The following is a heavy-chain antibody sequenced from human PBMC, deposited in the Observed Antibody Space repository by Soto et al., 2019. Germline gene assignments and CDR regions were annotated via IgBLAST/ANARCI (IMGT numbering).Heavy chain of an antibody. CDR3: AKRAVTGVWWLFDH. Sequence: EVHLLESGGDLVQPGGSLRLSCVASGFIFSDYPMTWVRQAPGKGLEWVSTIGVRGADTYYADSVKGRFTITRDNSTNTVYVQMDSLRAEDTAVYYFAKRAVTGVWWLFDHWGQGALVDVSS. D-gene: IGHD6-19*01. J-gene: IGHJ4*02. CDR2: IGVRGADT. CDR1: GFIFSDYP. V-gene: IGHV3-23*01.